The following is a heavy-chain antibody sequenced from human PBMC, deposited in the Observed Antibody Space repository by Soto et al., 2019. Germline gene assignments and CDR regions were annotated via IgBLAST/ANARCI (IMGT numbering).Heavy chain of an antibody. CDR3: ARVIVGATRLFYFDY. J-gene: IGHJ4*02. Sequence: ASVKVSCKASGYTFTSYGISWVRQAPGQGLEWMGWISAYNGNTNYAQKLQGRVTMTTDTSTSTAYMELRSLRSDDTAVYYCARVIVGATRLFYFDYWGQGTLVTVSS. CDR2: ISAYNGNT. V-gene: IGHV1-18*01. CDR1: GYTFTSYG. D-gene: IGHD1-26*01.